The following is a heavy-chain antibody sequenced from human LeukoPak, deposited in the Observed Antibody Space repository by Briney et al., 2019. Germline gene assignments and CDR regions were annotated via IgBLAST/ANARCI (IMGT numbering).Heavy chain of an antibody. CDR3: ASSSSGWYKFDY. V-gene: IGHV3-23*01. J-gene: IGHJ4*02. Sequence: GGSLRLSCAASGFTFSSYEMNWVRQAPGKGLEWVSGISASGGSTFYGDSVKGRFTISRDNSKNTLYLQMNSLRADDTAVYYCASSSSGWYKFDYWGQGTLVSVSS. CDR1: GFTFSSYE. D-gene: IGHD6-19*01. CDR2: ISASGGST.